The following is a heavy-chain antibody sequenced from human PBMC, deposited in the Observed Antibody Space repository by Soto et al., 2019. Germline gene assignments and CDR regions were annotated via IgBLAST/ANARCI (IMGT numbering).Heavy chain of an antibody. J-gene: IGHJ6*02. Sequence: GASVKVSCKASGGTFSSYAISCVRQAPGQGLEWMGGIIPIFGTANYAQKFQGRVTITADESTSTAYMELSSLRSEDTAVYYCARYYYDFWSGYSYYYYGMDVWGQGTTVTVSS. CDR2: IIPIFGTA. CDR1: GGTFSSYA. D-gene: IGHD3-3*01. CDR3: ARYYYDFWSGYSYYYYGMDV. V-gene: IGHV1-69*13.